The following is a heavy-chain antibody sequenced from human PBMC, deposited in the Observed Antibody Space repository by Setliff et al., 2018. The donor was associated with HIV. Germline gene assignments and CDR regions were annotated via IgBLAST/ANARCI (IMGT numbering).Heavy chain of an antibody. V-gene: IGHV3-23*01. D-gene: IGHD2-2*03. CDR3: AKVDNGHCDSTSCRDFDY. J-gene: IGHJ4*02. CDR2: IDPNGDLT. Sequence: PGGSLRLSCAASGLTLSIYSMSWLRQAPGKRLDWVSAIDPNGDLTYYADSVKGRFTISRDNSKNVLSLQMNSLRAEDTAVYYCAKVDNGHCDSTSCRDFDYWGRGTLVTVPQ. CDR1: GLTLSIYS.